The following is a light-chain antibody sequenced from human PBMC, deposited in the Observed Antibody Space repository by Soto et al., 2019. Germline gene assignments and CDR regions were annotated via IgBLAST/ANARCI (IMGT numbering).Light chain of an antibody. CDR3: KQSYSPPFT. CDR1: QNITTY. CDR2: ATS. Sequence: EIQMTQSPSSLSASVGDRFTITCRASQNITTYLNWYQQKAGVAPNLLIFATSNLQRGVPSRFSGSGSGTDFTLTISSLQREDFATYYCKQSYSPPFTFGGGTKVDIK. V-gene: IGKV1-39*01. J-gene: IGKJ4*01.